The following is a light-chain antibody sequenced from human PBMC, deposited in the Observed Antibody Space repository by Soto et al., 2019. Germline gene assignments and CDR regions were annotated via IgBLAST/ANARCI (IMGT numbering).Light chain of an antibody. J-gene: IGLJ3*02. CDR3: AAWDDSLSGWV. V-gene: IGLV1-44*01. CDR2: SNN. Sequence: QSVLTQPPSASGTPGQTVTISCSGSSFNIGSNTVNWCQQLPGTAPKLLIFSNNLRPSEVPDRFSGSKSGTSASLAIRGLQFGDEADYYCAAWDDSLSGWVFGGGTKLTVL. CDR1: SFNIGSNT.